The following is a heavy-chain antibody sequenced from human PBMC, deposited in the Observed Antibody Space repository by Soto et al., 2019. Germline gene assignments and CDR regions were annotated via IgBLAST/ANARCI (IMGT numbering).Heavy chain of an antibody. CDR3: ITDSYSTILLVRLDY. Sequence: PGGSLRLSCAASGFTFTNAWINWFRQAPGKGLEWVGRIKSKTDGGTTDYAEPVKGRFAISRDDSNNMVYLQMNSLKIEDTAVYYCITDSYSTILLVRLDYWGHGTLVTVSS. J-gene: IGHJ4*01. V-gene: IGHV3-15*07. D-gene: IGHD2-8*01. CDR1: GFTFTNAW. CDR2: IKSKTDGGTT.